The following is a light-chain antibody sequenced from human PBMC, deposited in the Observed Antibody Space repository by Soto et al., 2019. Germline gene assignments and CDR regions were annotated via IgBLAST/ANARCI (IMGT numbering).Light chain of an antibody. CDR1: QSISSY. J-gene: IGKJ4*01. CDR2: TAS. Sequence: DIQMTQSPSSLSASVGDRVTITCRASQSISSYLNWYQQKPGKAPKLLIYTASTLQSGVPSRFSGSGSGTHFTLSISSLQPEDFATYYCQQSHSTPRTFGGGTKVEIK. CDR3: QQSHSTPRT. V-gene: IGKV1-39*01.